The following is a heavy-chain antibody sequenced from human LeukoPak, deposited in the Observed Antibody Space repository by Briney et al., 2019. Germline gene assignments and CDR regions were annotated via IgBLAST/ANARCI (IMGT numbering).Heavy chain of an antibody. J-gene: IGHJ4*02. CDR2: IWHGGSNK. D-gene: IGHD6-13*01. Sequence: GGSLRLSCAASGLTFSSYGMNWVRQAPGKGLEWVAVIWHGGSNKYYAASVKGRFTISRDNSKNTLYLQMNSLRAEDTAVYYCASLIAAAGTGDYRGQGTLVTVSS. V-gene: IGHV3-33*01. CDR3: ASLIAAAGTGDY. CDR1: GLTFSSYG.